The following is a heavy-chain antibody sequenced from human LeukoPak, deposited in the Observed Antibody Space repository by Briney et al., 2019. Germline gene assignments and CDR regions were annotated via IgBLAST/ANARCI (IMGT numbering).Heavy chain of an antibody. CDR2: IYTSGTT. CDR1: GGSISSGSYY. V-gene: IGHV4-61*02. D-gene: IGHD3-10*01. J-gene: IGHJ4*02. Sequence: SQTLSLTCTVSGGSISSGSYYWSWIRQPAGKGLEWIGRIYTSGTTYYNPSLESRVTISVDTSKNQFSLKLSSVTAADTAVYYCARDPYYYDSGSYVYFDSWGQGTLVTVSS. CDR3: ARDPYYYDSGSYVYFDS.